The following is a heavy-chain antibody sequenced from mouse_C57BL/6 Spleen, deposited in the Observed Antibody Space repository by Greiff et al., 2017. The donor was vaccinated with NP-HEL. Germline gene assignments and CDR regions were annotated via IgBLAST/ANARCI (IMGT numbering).Heavy chain of an antibody. J-gene: IGHJ3*01. Sequence: EVQLQQSGPELVKPGASVKMSCKASGYTFTDYNMHWVKQSHGKSLEWIGYINPNNGGTSYNQKFKGKATLTVNKSSSTAYMELRSLTSEDSAVYYGARGYYGSSLSWFADWGQGTLVTVSA. CDR1: GYTFTDYN. D-gene: IGHD1-1*01. CDR2: INPNNGGT. V-gene: IGHV1-22*01. CDR3: ARGYYGSSLSWFAD.